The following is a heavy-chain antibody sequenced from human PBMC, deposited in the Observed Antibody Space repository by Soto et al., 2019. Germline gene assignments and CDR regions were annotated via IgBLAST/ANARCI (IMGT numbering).Heavy chain of an antibody. V-gene: IGHV3-64D*08. Sequence: GGSLRLSCSASGFTFSSCAMHWVRQAPGKGLEYVSAISSNGGSTYYADSVKGRFTISRDNSKNTLYLQMSSLRAEDTAVYYCVKDFTSLRSTNGAFDIWGQGTMVIVSS. CDR3: VKDFTSLRSTNGAFDI. CDR2: ISSNGGST. CDR1: GFTFSSCA. J-gene: IGHJ3*02. D-gene: IGHD5-12*01.